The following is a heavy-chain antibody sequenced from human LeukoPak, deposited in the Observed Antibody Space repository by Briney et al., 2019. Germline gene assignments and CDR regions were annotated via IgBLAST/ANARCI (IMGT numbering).Heavy chain of an antibody. CDR3: ANGGSRYYYYGMDV. D-gene: IGHD3-10*01. CDR1: GFTFSSYA. V-gene: IGHV3-23*01. J-gene: IGHJ6*02. Sequence: GGSLRLSCGASGFTFSSYAMSWVRQAPGKGLEWVSAISGSGGSTYYADSVKGRFTISRDNSKNTLYLQMNSLRAEDTAVYYCANGGSRYYYYGMDVWGQGTTVTVSS. CDR2: ISGSGGST.